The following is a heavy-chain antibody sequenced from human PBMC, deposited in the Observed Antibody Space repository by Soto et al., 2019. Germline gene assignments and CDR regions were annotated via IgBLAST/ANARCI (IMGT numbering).Heavy chain of an antibody. CDR3: ARWDCGGDCYPDWYFDL. CDR1: GFTFSSYS. CDR2: ISSSSSTI. V-gene: IGHV3-48*02. D-gene: IGHD2-21*02. Sequence: ESGGGLVQPGGSLRLSCAASGFTFSSYSMNWVRQAPGKGLEWVSYISSSSSTIYYADSVKGRFTISRDNAKNSLYLQMNSLRDEDTAVYYCARWDCGGDCYPDWYFDLWGRGTLVTVSS. J-gene: IGHJ2*01.